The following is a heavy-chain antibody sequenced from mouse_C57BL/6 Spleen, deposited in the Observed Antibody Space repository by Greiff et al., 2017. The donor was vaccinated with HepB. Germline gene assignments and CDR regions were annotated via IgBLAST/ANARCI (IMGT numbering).Heavy chain of an antibody. J-gene: IGHJ3*01. D-gene: IGHD1-1*01. CDR2: INPSNGGT. CDR3: ARHLYYYGSSYVAFAY. V-gene: IGHV1-53*01. Sequence: QVQLQQPGTELVKPGASVKLSCKASGYTFTSYWMHWVKQRPGQGLEWIGNINPSNGGTNYNEKFKSKATLTVDKSSSTAYMQLSSLTSEDSAVYYCARHLYYYGSSYVAFAYWGQGTLVTVSA. CDR1: GYTFTSYW.